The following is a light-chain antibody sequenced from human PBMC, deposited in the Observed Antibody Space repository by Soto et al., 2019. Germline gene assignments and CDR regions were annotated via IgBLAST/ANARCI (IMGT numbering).Light chain of an antibody. CDR1: SSDVGGYNY. J-gene: IGLJ1*01. CDR2: DVS. Sequence: QSVLTQPTSVSVSPGQSITISCTGTSSDVGGYNYVSSYQQHPGKAPKLMIYDVSNRPSGVSNRFSGSKSGNTASLTIYGLQAEEEDDYCCSSYTSSSTLYVFGTGTKVSVL. CDR3: SSYTSSSTLYV. V-gene: IGLV2-14*01.